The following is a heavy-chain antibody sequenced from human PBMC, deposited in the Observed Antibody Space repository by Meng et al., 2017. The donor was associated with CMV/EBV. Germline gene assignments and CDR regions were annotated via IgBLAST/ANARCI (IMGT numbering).Heavy chain of an antibody. J-gene: IGHJ4*02. Sequence: GESLKISCAASGFTFDDYTMHWVRQAPGKGLEWVSLISWDGGSTYYADSVKGRFTISRDNSKNSLYLQMNSLRTEDTALYYCAKDIGYSSGWSLDYWSQGTLVTVSS. CDR3: AKDIGYSSGWSLDY. D-gene: IGHD6-19*01. CDR1: GFTFDDYT. V-gene: IGHV3-43*01. CDR2: ISWDGGST.